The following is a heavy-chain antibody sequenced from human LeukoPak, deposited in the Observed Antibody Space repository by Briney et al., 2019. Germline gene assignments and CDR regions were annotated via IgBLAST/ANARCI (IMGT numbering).Heavy chain of an antibody. Sequence: PSETLSLTCTVSGGSISSGDYYWSWLRQPPGKGLEGIGYIYYSGSTYYNPSLKSRVTISVDTSKNQFSLKLSSVTAADTAVYYCARDHINYGSGSYYSDAFDIWGQGTMVTVSS. J-gene: IGHJ3*02. D-gene: IGHD3-10*01. CDR3: ARDHINYGSGSYYSDAFDI. CDR1: GGSISSGDYY. V-gene: IGHV4-30-4*01. CDR2: IYYSGST.